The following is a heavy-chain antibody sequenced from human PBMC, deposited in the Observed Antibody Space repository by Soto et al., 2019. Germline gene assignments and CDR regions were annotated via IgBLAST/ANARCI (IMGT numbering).Heavy chain of an antibody. CDR2: IYYSGST. V-gene: IGHV4-30-4*01. Sequence: QVQLQESGPGLVKPSQTLSLTCTVSGGSISSVDYYWSWIRQPPGKGLEWIGYIYYSGSTYYNASRRNRVTISVDTSKNQVSMKLSSVTAADTAVYSCAHGGGGIWGQGTMVTVSS. J-gene: IGHJ3*02. CDR3: AHGGGGI. CDR1: GGSISSVDYY. D-gene: IGHD2-15*01.